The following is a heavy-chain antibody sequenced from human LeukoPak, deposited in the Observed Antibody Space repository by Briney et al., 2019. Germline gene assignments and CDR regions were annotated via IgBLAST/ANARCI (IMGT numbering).Heavy chain of an antibody. Sequence: GSLRLSCAASGFTFSSYAMHWVRQAPGKGLEWVSYISSSGNAIYYADSVKGRFTISRDNAKNSLYLQMNSLRDEDTAVYYCARGPSGSYIDAFDIWGQGTLVTVSS. CDR2: ISSSGNAI. V-gene: IGHV3-48*02. CDR3: ARGPSGSYIDAFDI. CDR1: GFTFSSYA. J-gene: IGHJ3*02. D-gene: IGHD1-26*01.